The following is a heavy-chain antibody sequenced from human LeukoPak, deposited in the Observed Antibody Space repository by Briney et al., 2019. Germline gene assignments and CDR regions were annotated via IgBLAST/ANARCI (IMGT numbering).Heavy chain of an antibody. CDR2: IKSDESER. J-gene: IGHJ4*02. D-gene: IGHD6-13*01. V-gene: IGHV3-7*01. CDR1: GFTFSDYW. Sequence: GGSLRLSCVASGFTFSDYWMSWVRQAPGKGLEWVANIKSDESERFFLDSVKGRFTISRDNAKDSVYLQMSSLRAEDTGVYYCATTLNIATPGHLWGQGALVTVSS. CDR3: ATTLNIATPGHL.